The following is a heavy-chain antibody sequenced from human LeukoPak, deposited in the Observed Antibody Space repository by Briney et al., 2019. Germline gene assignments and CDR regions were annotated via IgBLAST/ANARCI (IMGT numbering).Heavy chain of an antibody. CDR1: GGSISSGGYY. D-gene: IGHD3-22*01. CDR2: IYYSGST. CDR3: ASLDSSGYSRYFDS. J-gene: IGHJ4*02. V-gene: IGHV4-31*03. Sequence: SETLSLTCTVSGGSISSGGYYWSWIRQHPGKGLEWIGYIYYSGSTYYNPSLKSRVTISVDTSKNQFSLKLSSVTAADTAVYYCASLDSSGYSRYFDSWGQGTLVTVSS.